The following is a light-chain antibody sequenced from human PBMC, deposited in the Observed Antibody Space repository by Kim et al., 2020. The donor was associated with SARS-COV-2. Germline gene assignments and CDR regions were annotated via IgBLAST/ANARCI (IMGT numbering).Light chain of an antibody. Sequence: QSALTQPASVSGSPGQSITISCTGTSGDVGTYNLVSWYQQKPGKAPKVILYGDTKRPSGVSNRFSGSKSGNMASLTISGLQAEDEGDYHCCSYAGTSTWVFGGGTQLTVL. CDR1: SGDVGTYNL. CDR3: CSYAGTSTWV. V-gene: IGLV2-23*01. J-gene: IGLJ3*02. CDR2: GDT.